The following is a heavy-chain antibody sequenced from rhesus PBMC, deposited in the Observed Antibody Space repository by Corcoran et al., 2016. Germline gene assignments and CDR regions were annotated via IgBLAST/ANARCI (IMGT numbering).Heavy chain of an antibody. CDR3: ARQSQHISLDV. V-gene: IGHV4-99*01. J-gene: IGHJ5-2*02. CDR1: GYSISRGDY. CDR2: ISGTSGNT. Sequence: QVQLQESGPGLVKHSETLSLTCAVSGYSISRGDYWGWLRQPPGKGLEYIGYISGTSGNTSYHPSLKSRVTISKDTSKDQFSLKLSSVTAAATAVYYCARQSQHISLDVWGRGVLVTVSS. D-gene: IGHD1-20*01.